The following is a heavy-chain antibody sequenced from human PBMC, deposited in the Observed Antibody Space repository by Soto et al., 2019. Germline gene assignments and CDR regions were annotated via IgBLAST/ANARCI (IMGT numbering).Heavy chain of an antibody. CDR3: ARWGGIVTTPTFVGPFDY. CDR2: IIPIFGTT. V-gene: IGHV1-69*01. D-gene: IGHD1-1*01. CDR1: GGTFSSYG. Sequence: QVQLVQSGAEVKKPGSSVKVSCKASGGTFSSYGFNWVRQAPGQGPEWRGGIIPIFGTTNYAQKFQGRVTITADESTSTAYMELSSLRSEDTALYYCARWGGIVTTPTFVGPFDYWGQGTLVTVSS. J-gene: IGHJ4*02.